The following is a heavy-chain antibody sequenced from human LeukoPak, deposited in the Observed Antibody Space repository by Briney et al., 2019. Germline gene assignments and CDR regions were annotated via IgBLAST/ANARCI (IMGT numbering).Heavy chain of an antibody. CDR3: AVYGGNWDFDS. J-gene: IGHJ4*02. CDR1: GGSISSSSYY. V-gene: IGHV4-39*07. Sequence: SETLSLTCTVSGGSISSSSYYWGWIRQPPGKGLEWIGSIYYSGSTYYNPSLRSRVTISMNVSQRQFSLNLRSVTAADTATYYCAVYGGNWDFDSWGPGTPVTVSS. D-gene: IGHD4/OR15-4a*01. CDR2: IYYSGST.